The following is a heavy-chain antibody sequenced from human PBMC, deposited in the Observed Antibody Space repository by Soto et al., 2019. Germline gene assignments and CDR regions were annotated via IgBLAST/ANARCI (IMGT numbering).Heavy chain of an antibody. Sequence: QVQLVQSGAEVKKPGSSVKVSCKASGGTFSSYAISWVRQAPGQGLEWMGGIIPIFGTANYAQKFQGRVTITADESTSTAYMELSSLRSEDTAVYYCAREGRCTNGVCSTGISRPIDYWGQGTLVTVSS. CDR1: GGTFSSYA. V-gene: IGHV1-69*01. J-gene: IGHJ4*02. D-gene: IGHD2-8*01. CDR2: IIPIFGTA. CDR3: AREGRCTNGVCSTGISRPIDY.